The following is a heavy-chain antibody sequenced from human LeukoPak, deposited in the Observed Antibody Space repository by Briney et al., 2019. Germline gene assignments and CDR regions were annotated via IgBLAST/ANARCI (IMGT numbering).Heavy chain of an antibody. V-gene: IGHV3-21*01. J-gene: IGHJ4*02. Sequence: PVGSLRLSCAASGFTFSSYSINWVPQAPGKGLEWVSSISSSSSYIYYADSVKGRFTISRDNAKNSLYLQMNSLRGKGAAVYYCYRGLLEHDFWSGSNIDYWPQETLVTVSS. D-gene: IGHD3-3*01. CDR2: ISSSSSYI. CDR3: YRGLLEHDFWSGSNIDY. CDR1: GFTFSSYS.